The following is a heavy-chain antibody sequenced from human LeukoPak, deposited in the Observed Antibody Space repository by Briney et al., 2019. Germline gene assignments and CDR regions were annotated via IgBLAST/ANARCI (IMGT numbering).Heavy chain of an antibody. D-gene: IGHD2-2*01. Sequence: PSETLSLTCAVYGGSFSGYYWSWIRQPPGKGLEWIGEINHSGSTNYNPSLKSRVTISVDTSKNQFSLKLSSVTAADTAVYYCARGGYQLLDVRYYYYYYGMDVWGQGTTVTVSS. CDR3: ARGGYQLLDVRYYYYYYGMDV. CDR1: GGSFSGYY. CDR2: INHSGST. J-gene: IGHJ6*02. V-gene: IGHV4-34*01.